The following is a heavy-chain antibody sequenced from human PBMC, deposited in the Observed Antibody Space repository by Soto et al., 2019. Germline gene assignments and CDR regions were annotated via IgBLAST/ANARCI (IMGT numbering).Heavy chain of an antibody. CDR2: ISSDGSSK. V-gene: IGHV3-30-3*01. D-gene: IGHD2-21*02. CDR1: GIRFSNYA. Sequence: VRLVESGGGVVQPGRSLTVSCAASGIRFSNYAMHWIRQAPGKGLEWVALISSDGSSKFYADSVKGRLTISRDNSINTVYLQLNSLTAEETALYYCAGSDSGGINWFDPWGQGTLVIVSS. J-gene: IGHJ5*02. CDR3: AGSDSGGINWFDP.